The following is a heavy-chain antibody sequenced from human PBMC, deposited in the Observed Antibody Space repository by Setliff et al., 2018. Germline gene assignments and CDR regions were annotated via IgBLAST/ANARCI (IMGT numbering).Heavy chain of an antibody. CDR3: ARGGRISYRPSSSWYILDY. V-gene: IGHV4-38-2*01. Sequence: PSETLSLTCAVSGSSIISDYYWVWIRQPPGRGLEWIGSIFQSGNTYYNPSLKSRVTISVDTSKNQFSLKLSSVTAADTAVYYCARGGRISYRPSSSWYILDYWGQGTLVTVSS. J-gene: IGHJ4*02. D-gene: IGHD6-13*01. CDR1: GSSIISDYY. CDR2: IFQSGNT.